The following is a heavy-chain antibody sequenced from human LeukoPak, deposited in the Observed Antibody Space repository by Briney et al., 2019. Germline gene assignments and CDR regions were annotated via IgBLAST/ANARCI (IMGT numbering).Heavy chain of an antibody. D-gene: IGHD6-25*01. Sequence: GGSLRLSCAASGFTFSYYAMTWVRQAPGKGLEWVSGLDSGGGSTYYADSVKGRFTISRDNSKNTLYMQMDYLRAEDTAVYYCTRAYSSAWEGFDCWGQGTLVTVSS. CDR3: TRAYSSAWEGFDC. CDR2: LDSGGGST. J-gene: IGHJ4*02. V-gene: IGHV3-23*01. CDR1: GFTFSYYA.